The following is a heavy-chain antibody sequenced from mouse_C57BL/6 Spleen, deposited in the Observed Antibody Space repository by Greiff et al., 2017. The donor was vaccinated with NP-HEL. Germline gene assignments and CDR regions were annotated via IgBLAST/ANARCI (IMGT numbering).Heavy chain of an antibody. CDR2: IDPEAGDT. CDR3: ARNTVGVGDY. V-gene: IGHV14-2*01. J-gene: IGHJ2*02. D-gene: IGHD1-1*01. CDR1: GFNINDYY. Sequence: VQLQQSGAELVKPGASVKLSCTASGFNINDYYMHWVKQRTEQGLEWIGRIDPEAGDTNYAPKFQGQATLTADTTSNTSYLQRSSLTSEDTAVYYCARNTVGVGDYWGQGTSLTVSS.